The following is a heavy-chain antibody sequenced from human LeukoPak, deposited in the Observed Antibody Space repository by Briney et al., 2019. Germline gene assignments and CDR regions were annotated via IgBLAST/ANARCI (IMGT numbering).Heavy chain of an antibody. CDR1: GFTFSSYW. Sequence: GGSLRLSCAASGFTFSSYWMSWVRQAPGKGLEWVANIKQDGSEKYYVDSVKGRFTISRDNAKNSLYLQINSLRAEDTAVYYCARDASILPTYYYGSGSRNWFDPWGQGTLVTVSS. D-gene: IGHD3-10*01. CDR3: ARDASILPTYYYGSGSRNWFDP. V-gene: IGHV3-7*01. CDR2: IKQDGSEK. J-gene: IGHJ5*02.